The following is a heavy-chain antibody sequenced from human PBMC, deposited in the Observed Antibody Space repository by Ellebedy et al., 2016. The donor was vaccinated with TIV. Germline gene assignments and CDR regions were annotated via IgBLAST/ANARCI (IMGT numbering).Heavy chain of an antibody. CDR1: GFTFSSNS. J-gene: IGHJ4*02. CDR2: IYSGGST. Sequence: GESLKISCAASGFTFSSNSMSWVRQAPGKGLESVSVIYSGGSTYYADSVKGRFTISRDNSKNTLYLQMNSLRADDTAVYYCASGEYYDFWSGDYTRPLDYWGQGTLVTVSS. V-gene: IGHV3-53*01. CDR3: ASGEYYDFWSGDYTRPLDY. D-gene: IGHD3-3*01.